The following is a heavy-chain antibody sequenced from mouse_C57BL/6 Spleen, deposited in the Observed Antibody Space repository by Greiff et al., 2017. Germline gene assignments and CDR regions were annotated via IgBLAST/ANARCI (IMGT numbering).Heavy chain of an antibody. J-gene: IGHJ4*01. V-gene: IGHV1-15*01. D-gene: IGHD2-10*01. Sequence: QVPLQQSGAELVRPGASVTLSCKASGYTFTDYEMHWVKQTPGHGLEWIGSIDPVTSSTDYNQKFKGKAILTADKSSSTAYMGLRSLTSEDSAVYYCNLLHRAMDYWGQGTSVTVSS. CDR1: GYTFTDYE. CDR2: IDPVTSST. CDR3: NLLHRAMDY.